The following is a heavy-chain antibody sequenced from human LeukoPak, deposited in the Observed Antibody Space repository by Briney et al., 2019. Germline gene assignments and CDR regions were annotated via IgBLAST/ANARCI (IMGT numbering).Heavy chain of an antibody. CDR3: ARQQHYDSSGYYDY. V-gene: IGHV4-34*01. D-gene: IGHD3-22*01. CDR1: NGSFSGYY. J-gene: IGHJ4*02. CDR2: INHSKST. Sequence: PSETLSLTCAVYNGSFSGYYWSWIRQPPGKGLEWIGEINHSKSTNYNPSLKSRVTISVDTSKNQFSLKLRSVTAADTAVYYCARQQHYDSSGYYDYWGQGTLVTVSS.